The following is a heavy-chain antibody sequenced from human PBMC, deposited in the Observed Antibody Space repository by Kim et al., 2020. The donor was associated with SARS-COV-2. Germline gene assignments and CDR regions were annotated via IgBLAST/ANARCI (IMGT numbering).Heavy chain of an antibody. Sequence: SETLSLTCTVSGGSISSGDYYWSWIRQPPGKGLEWIGYIYYSGSTYYNPSLKSRVTISVDTSKNQFSLKLSSVTAADTAVYYCARASMVRGVPLDYWGQGTLVTVSS. CDR3: ARASMVRGVPLDY. CDR2: IYYSGST. D-gene: IGHD3-10*01. J-gene: IGHJ4*02. CDR1: GGSISSGDYY. V-gene: IGHV4-30-4*01.